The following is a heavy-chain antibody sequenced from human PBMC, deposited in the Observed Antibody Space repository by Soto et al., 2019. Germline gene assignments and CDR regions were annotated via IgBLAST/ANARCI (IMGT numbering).Heavy chain of an antibody. J-gene: IGHJ4*02. Sequence: GGSLRLSCAASGFTFNIYGMHWVRQAPDKGLEWVALISYDGSNQYYADSVKGRFTIPRDNSKNTLFLQMNSLRADDTAVYYCAKDQASGQGSFDSWGQGTLVTVSS. CDR2: ISYDGSNQ. CDR1: GFTFNIYG. V-gene: IGHV3-30*18. CDR3: AKDQASGQGSFDS.